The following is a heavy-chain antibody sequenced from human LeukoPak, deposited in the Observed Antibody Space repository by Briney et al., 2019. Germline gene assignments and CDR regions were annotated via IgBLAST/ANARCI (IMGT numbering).Heavy chain of an antibody. CDR3: AKTSGPGSYYPVDH. V-gene: IGHV3-23*01. J-gene: IGHJ4*02. CDR2: ISGGGGGT. D-gene: IGHD3-10*01. CDR1: GFIFNKYA. Sequence: GGSLRLSCAASGFIFNKYAMSWVGQAPGKGLEWLSNISGGGGGTDYTDSVKGRFTISRDNSQNTLYLQMNSLRLEDTAVYYCAKTSGPGSYYPVDHWGQGTLVTVSS.